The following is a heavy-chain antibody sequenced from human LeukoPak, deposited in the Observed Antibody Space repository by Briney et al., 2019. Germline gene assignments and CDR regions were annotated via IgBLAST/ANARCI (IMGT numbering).Heavy chain of an antibody. CDR1: GFTFSSYG. V-gene: IGHV3-48*03. CDR2: ISSSGSTI. J-gene: IGHJ6*04. Sequence: GGSLRLSCAASGFTFSSYGMNWVRQAPGKGLEWVSYISSSGSTIYYADSVKGRFTISRDNAKNSLYLQMNSLRAEDTAVYYCARGSKQLRYFDWFDPMDVWGKGTTVTISS. D-gene: IGHD3-9*01. CDR3: ARGSKQLRYFDWFDPMDV.